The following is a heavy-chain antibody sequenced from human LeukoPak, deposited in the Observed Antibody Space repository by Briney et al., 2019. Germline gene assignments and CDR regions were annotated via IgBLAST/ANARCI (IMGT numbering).Heavy chain of an antibody. J-gene: IGHJ4*02. Sequence: GGSLRLSCAASGFTFSSYAMSWVRQAPGKGLEWVSAISGSGGSTYYADSVKGRFTISRDNSKNTLYLQMNSLRAEDTAVCCCAKARDIVVVVAASFDYWGQGTLVTVSS. CDR3: AKARDIVVVVAASFDY. CDR2: ISGSGGST. D-gene: IGHD2-15*01. V-gene: IGHV3-23*01. CDR1: GFTFSSYA.